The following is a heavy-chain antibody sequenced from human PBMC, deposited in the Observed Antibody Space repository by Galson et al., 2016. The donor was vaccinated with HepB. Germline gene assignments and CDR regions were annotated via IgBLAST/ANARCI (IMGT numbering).Heavy chain of an antibody. CDR2: FRPDDSDT. CDR3: ARQSSGHFDS. D-gene: IGHD3-3*01. CDR1: GYTFSTSW. J-gene: IGHJ4*02. V-gene: IGHV5-51*01. Sequence: QSGAEVKKPGESLKISCEGSGYTFSTSWIAWVRQRPGKGLEWMAIFRPDDSDTTYSPSFEGQVTVSADKSIRTAYLQWSSLKASDSGMYYCARQSSGHFDSWGQGTLVTVSS.